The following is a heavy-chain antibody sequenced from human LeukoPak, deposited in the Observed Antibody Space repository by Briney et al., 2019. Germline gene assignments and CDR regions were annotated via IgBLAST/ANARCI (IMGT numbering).Heavy chain of an antibody. CDR1: GGSISSGSYY. CDR2: IYYSGST. Sequence: SQTLSLTCTVSGGSISSGSYYWGWVRQPPGKGLEWIGSIYYSGSTYYNPSLKSRVIISVDTSKNQFSLKMTSVTAADTAVYYCASRLAAGFEGYFDYWGQGILVTVSS. CDR3: ASRLAAGFEGYFDY. D-gene: IGHD3-16*01. V-gene: IGHV4-39*07. J-gene: IGHJ4*02.